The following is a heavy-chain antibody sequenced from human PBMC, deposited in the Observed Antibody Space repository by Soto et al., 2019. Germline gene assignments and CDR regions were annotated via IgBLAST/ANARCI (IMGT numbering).Heavy chain of an antibody. V-gene: IGHV3-23*01. CDR3: AKGFEYYYYYYMDV. Sequence: GGSLRLSCAASGFTFSSYAMSWVRQAPGKGLEWVSAISGSGGSTYYADSVKGRFTISRDNSKNTLYLQMNSLRAEDTAVYYCAKGFEYYYYYYMDVWGKGTTVTVSS. CDR1: GFTFSSYA. D-gene: IGHD3-3*01. CDR2: ISGSGGST. J-gene: IGHJ6*03.